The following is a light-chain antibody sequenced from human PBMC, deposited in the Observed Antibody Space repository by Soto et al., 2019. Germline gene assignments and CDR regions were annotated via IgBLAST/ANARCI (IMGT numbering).Light chain of an antibody. Sequence: SYDLTQTPSVSVYPGQTARITCSGDELSKQYVYWYQQKPGQAPVLVIYKDSERASGIPERFSASSSGTTVTLTISGVRAEDEADYYCQSSDDTGNYYLFGTGTKVTVL. CDR2: KDS. CDR3: QSSDDTGNYYL. CDR1: ELSKQY. J-gene: IGLJ1*01. V-gene: IGLV3-25*02.